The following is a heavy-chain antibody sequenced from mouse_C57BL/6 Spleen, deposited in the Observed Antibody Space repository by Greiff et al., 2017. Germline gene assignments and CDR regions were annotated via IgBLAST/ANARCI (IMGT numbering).Heavy chain of an antibody. V-gene: IGHV5-9*01. J-gene: IGHJ4*01. CDR3: ARHEATPMDY. CDR2: ISGGGGNT. D-gene: IGHD3-2*02. CDR1: GFTFSSYT. Sequence: EVMLVESGGGLVKPGGSLKLSCAASGFTFSSYTMSWVRQTPEKRLEWVATISGGGGNTYYPDSVKGRFTISRDNAKNTRYLQMSSLRSEDTALYYCARHEATPMDYWGQGTSVTVSS.